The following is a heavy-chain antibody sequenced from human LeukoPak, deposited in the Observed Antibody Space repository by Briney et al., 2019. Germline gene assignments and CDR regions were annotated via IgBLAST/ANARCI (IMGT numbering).Heavy chain of an antibody. CDR1: GFTFDDYG. CDR3: ARNSPERGYSYGPLDIYFDY. D-gene: IGHD5-18*01. CDR2: IKQDGSEK. J-gene: IGHJ4*02. Sequence: PGGSLRLPCAASGFTFDDYGMTWVRQAPGKGLEWVANIKQDGSEKYYVDSVKGRFTISRDNAKNSLYLQMNRLRAADTAVYYCARNSPERGYSYGPLDIYFDYWGQGTLVTVSS. V-gene: IGHV3-7*01.